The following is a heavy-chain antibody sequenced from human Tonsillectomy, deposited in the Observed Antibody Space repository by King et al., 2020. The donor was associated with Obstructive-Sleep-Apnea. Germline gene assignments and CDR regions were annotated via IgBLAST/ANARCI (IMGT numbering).Heavy chain of an antibody. V-gene: IGHV4-39*07. CDR2: TYYSGRN. J-gene: IGHJ4*02. D-gene: IGHD3-22*01. CDR1: GGSISSSSYY. CDR3: ARGSRYYYDDSGYYYFDY. Sequence: QLQESGPGLVKPSETLSLTCTVSGGSISSSSYYWGWIRQPTGNGLGLIGTTYYSGRNYYNPYLKSRVHISVDTSKNQFSLKLSSVTSADTAVHYCARGSRYYYDDSGYYYFDYWGQGTLVTVSS.